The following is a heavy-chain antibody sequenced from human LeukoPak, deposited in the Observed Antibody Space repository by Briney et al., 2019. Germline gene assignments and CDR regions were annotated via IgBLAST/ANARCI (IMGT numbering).Heavy chain of an antibody. Sequence: GGSLRLSCAASGFTFDDYGMSWVRQAPGKGLGWVSGISWNSGSIGYADSVKGRFTISRDNAKNSLYLQMNSLRAEDMALYYCAKGRSRQLWLPSDYWGQGTLVTVSS. D-gene: IGHD5-18*01. J-gene: IGHJ4*02. CDR3: AKGRSRQLWLPSDY. CDR1: GFTFDDYG. CDR2: ISWNSGSI. V-gene: IGHV3-9*03.